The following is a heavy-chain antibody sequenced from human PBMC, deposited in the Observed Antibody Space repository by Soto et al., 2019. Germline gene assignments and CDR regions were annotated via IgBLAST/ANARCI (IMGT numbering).Heavy chain of an antibody. Sequence: QVQLQQWGAGLLKPSETLSLTCAVYGGSFSGYYWSWIRQPPGKGLEWIGEINHSGSTNYNPSLKSRVTISVDTSKNQFSLKLSSVTAADTAVYYCARGYSGLVDYWGQGTLVTVSS. V-gene: IGHV4-34*01. CDR1: GGSFSGYY. CDR2: INHSGST. D-gene: IGHD2-15*01. J-gene: IGHJ4*02. CDR3: ARGYSGLVDY.